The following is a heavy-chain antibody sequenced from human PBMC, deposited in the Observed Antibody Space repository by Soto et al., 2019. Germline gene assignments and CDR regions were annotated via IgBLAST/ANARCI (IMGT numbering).Heavy chain of an antibody. V-gene: IGHV3-74*01. D-gene: IGHD6-13*01. CDR2: SNSDGRSA. J-gene: IGHJ4*02. CDR3: ASDILAAGFDY. CDR1: GFTFSTYW. Sequence: EVQLVESGGGLVQPGGSLRLSCAASGFTFSTYWMHWVRQAPGKGLVWVSRSNSDGRSATYADSVKGRFTVSRDNAKNTLYLQMNSLRAEDTAVYYCASDILAAGFDYGGQGTLVTVSS.